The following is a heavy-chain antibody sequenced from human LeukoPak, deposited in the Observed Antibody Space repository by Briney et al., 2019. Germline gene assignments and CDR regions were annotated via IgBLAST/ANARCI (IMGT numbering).Heavy chain of an antibody. CDR3: ARAPYPYSSSWYVGTYYFDY. Sequence: GASVKVSCKASGYTFTSFDFNWVRQATGQGLEWMGWMKSNNGHTGYAQKFQGRVTMTRDTSISTAYMELSRLRSDDTAVYYCARAPYPYSSSWYVGTYYFDYWGQGTLVTVSS. D-gene: IGHD6-13*01. J-gene: IGHJ4*02. V-gene: IGHV1-8*01. CDR2: MKSNNGHT. CDR1: GYTFTSFD.